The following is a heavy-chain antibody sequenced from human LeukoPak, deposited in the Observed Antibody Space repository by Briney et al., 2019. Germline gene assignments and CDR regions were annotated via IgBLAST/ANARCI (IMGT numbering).Heavy chain of an antibody. CDR2: ISSYNGNR. CDR1: GYTFNTYG. V-gene: IGHV1-18*01. CDR3: ARIACSSSSCTYSGRRRVRGGSLDP. J-gene: IGHJ5*02. D-gene: IGHD2-2*01. Sequence: ASVTVSCKASGYTFNTYGITWVRQAPGHGLEWMGWISSYNGNRSYAAKVQGRITMTKDTSASTAYLELRSLRSDDTAVYYCARIACSSSSCTYSGRRRVRGGSLDPWGQGTLVTVSS.